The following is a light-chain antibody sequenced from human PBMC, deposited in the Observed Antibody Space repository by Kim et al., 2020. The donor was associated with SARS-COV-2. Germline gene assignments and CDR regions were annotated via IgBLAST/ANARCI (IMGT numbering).Light chain of an antibody. V-gene: IGLV10-54*01. Sequence: RQTTTIPCTGNSNNVSYEGATWLQHHQGHPPKPPLYRNNDRPSGISERLSASRSGNTASLTITGLQPEDEADYYCSAWDRSLKGWVFGGGTQLTVL. CDR1: SNNVSYEG. CDR3: SAWDRSLKGWV. CDR2: RNN. J-gene: IGLJ3*02.